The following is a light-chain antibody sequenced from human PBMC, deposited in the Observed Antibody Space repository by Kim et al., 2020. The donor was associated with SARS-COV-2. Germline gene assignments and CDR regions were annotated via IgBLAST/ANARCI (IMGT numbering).Light chain of an antibody. V-gene: IGKV3-15*01. J-gene: IGKJ4*01. CDR1: QSVTSN. Sequence: DTVMTQSPATLSASPGERATLSCRASQSVTSNLAWYQQKPGQAPRLLVYGASTRATGVPTRFSGSGSSTEFTLTISSLQSEDFAIYYCLQYHNWPPLTFGGGT. CDR3: LQYHNWPPLT. CDR2: GAS.